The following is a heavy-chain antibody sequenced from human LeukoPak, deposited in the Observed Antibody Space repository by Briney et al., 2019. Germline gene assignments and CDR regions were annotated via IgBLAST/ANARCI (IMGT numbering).Heavy chain of an antibody. CDR3: ARPKNSGSYHGDAFDI. J-gene: IGHJ3*02. V-gene: IGHV4-4*07. Sequence: SETLSLTCTVSGGSISSYYWSWIRQPAGKGLEWIGRIYTRGSTNYNPSLKSRVTMSVDTSKNQFSLKLSSVTAADTAVYYCARPKNSGSYHGDAFDIWGQGTMVTVSS. CDR2: IYTRGST. D-gene: IGHD1-26*01. CDR1: GGSISSYY.